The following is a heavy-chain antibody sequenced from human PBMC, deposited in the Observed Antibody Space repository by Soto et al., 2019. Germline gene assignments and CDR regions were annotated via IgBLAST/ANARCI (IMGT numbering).Heavy chain of an antibody. V-gene: IGHV3-23*01. CDR3: AKDDLNYYDSSGYYHPDAFDI. CDR2: ISGSGGST. Sequence: GGSLRLSCAASGFTFSSYAMSWVRQAPGKGLEWVSAISGSGGSTYYADSVKGRFTISRDNSKNTLYLQMNSLRAEDTAVYYCAKDDLNYYDSSGYYHPDAFDIWGQGTMVTVS. CDR1: GFTFSSYA. D-gene: IGHD3-22*01. J-gene: IGHJ3*02.